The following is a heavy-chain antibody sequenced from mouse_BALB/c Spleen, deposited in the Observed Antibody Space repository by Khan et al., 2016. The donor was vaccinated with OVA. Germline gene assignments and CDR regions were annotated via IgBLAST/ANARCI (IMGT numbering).Heavy chain of an antibody. CDR2: IISGGSN. D-gene: IGHD2-14*01. Sequence: EVQLMESGGGSVKPGGSLKLSCAVSGFTFSSYAMSWVRQTPEKRLEWVASIISGGSNYYPDSLKGRFTISRDNARNILYMQMSSLRSEDMAMYDCAREAYRYDEYYFDYWGQGTTLTVSS. CDR1: GFTFSSYA. CDR3: AREAYRYDEYYFDY. J-gene: IGHJ2*01. V-gene: IGHV5-6-5*01.